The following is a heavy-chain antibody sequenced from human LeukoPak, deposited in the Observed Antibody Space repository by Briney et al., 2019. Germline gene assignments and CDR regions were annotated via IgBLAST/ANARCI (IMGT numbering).Heavy chain of an antibody. CDR2: ISAYNGNT. J-gene: IGHJ4*02. V-gene: IGHV1-18*01. CDR1: GYTFTSYG. CDR3: ARVTSPGYDFWSGYHTFDY. D-gene: IGHD3-3*01. Sequence: ASVKVSCKASGYTFTSYGISWVRQAPGQGLEWMGWISAYNGNTNYAQKLQGRVTMTTDTSTSTAYMELRSLRSDDTAVYYCARVTSPGYDFWSGYHTFDYWGQGTLVTVSS.